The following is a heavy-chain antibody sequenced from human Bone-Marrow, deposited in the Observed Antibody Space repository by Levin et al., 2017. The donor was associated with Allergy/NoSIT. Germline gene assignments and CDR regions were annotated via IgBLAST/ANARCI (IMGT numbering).Heavy chain of an antibody. Sequence: SETLSLTCTVSGSSISSSSYYWGWIRQPPGTGLDWIGTIYYGGTIYYNPSLKSRLIISVDTSNNHCSLRLSSVTATETAVYDCVRLDYSASGSRSLFDYWGLGTLVTVSP. V-gene: IGHV4-39*02. CDR3: VRLDYSASGSRSLFDY. CDR1: GSSISSSSYY. J-gene: IGHJ4*02. D-gene: IGHD3-10*01. CDR2: IYYGGTI.